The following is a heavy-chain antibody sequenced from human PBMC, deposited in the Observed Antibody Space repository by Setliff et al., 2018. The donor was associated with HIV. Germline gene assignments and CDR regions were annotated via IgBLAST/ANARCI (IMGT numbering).Heavy chain of an antibody. Sequence: GASVKVSCKASGYTFTSYDINWVRQATGQGLEWMGWINPNSGSTDYAQKFQGRVTMTRDTSISTAYMELSRLRSEDTAVYYCARQPRWVQFPRYFDYWGQGSLVTVSS. CDR2: INPNSGST. V-gene: IGHV1-2*02. CDR3: ARQPRWVQFPRYFDY. CDR1: GYTFTSYD. D-gene: IGHD1-1*01. J-gene: IGHJ4*02.